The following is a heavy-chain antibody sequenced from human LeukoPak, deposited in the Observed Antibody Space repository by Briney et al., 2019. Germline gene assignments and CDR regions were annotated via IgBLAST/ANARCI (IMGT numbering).Heavy chain of an antibody. V-gene: IGHV1-69*13. CDR2: IIPIFGTA. CDR3: ASNPADYGDYDDY. D-gene: IGHD4-17*01. Sequence: PVKVSCKASGGTFSSYAISWVRQAPGQGLEWMGGIIPIFGTANYAQKFQGRVTITADESTSTAYMELSSLRSEDTAVYYCASNPADYGDYDDYWGQGTLVTVSS. CDR1: GGTFSSYA. J-gene: IGHJ4*02.